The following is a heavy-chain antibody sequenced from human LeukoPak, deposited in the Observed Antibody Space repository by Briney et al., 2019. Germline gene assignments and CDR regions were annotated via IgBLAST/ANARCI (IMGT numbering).Heavy chain of an antibody. CDR3: ARHSSSGWYDFDS. V-gene: IGHV4-59*08. J-gene: IGHJ4*02. Sequence: PSETLSLTRTVSGGSISSYYWSWIRQPPGKGLEWIGYIYYSGSTKYNPSLKSRVTISVDTSKNQFSLKLSSVTAADTDVYYCARHSSSGWYDFDSWGQGTLVTVSS. CDR1: GGSISSYY. D-gene: IGHD6-19*01. CDR2: IYYSGST.